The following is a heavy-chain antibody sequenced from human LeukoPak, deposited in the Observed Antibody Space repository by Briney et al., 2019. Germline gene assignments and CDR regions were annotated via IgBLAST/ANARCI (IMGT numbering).Heavy chain of an antibody. J-gene: IGHJ6*02. D-gene: IGHD6-13*01. CDR3: ARAIAAALSPIYGMDV. CDR2: ISSSSSTI. CDR1: GFTFSNYS. Sequence: GGSLRLSCAASGFTFSNYSMNWVRQAPGKGVEGGSYISSSSSTIYYADSVKGRFTISRDNAKNSLYLQMNSLRAEDTAVYYCARAIAAALSPIYGMDVWGQGTTVTVSS. V-gene: IGHV3-48*04.